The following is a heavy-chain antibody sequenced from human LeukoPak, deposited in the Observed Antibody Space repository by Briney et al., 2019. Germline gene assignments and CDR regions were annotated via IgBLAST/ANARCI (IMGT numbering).Heavy chain of an antibody. V-gene: IGHV1-46*01. CDR3: ARGEQQLVLGWFDP. CDR1: GYTFTNYY. CDR2: INPSDGSP. Sequence: GASVKVSCKASGYTFTNYYILWVRQAPGQGLEWMGIINPSDGSPSYAQKFLGRVTMTTDTSTSTAYMELRSLRSDDTAVYYCARGEQQLVLGWFDPWGQGTLVTVSS. J-gene: IGHJ5*02. D-gene: IGHD6-13*01.